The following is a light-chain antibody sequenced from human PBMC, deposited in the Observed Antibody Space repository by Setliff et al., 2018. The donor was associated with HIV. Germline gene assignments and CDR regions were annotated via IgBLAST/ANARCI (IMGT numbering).Light chain of an antibody. CDR1: STDVGGYDS. V-gene: IGLV2-11*01. CDR2: DVS. CDR3: SSYTSSYTFV. J-gene: IGLJ1*01. Sequence: QSALTQPRSVSGSPGQSVTISCTTTSTDVGGYDSVSWYQQLPGKAPKLMIYDVSNRPSGVSNRFSGSKSGNTASLTISGLQAEDEADYYCSSYTSSYTFVFGTGTKVTVL.